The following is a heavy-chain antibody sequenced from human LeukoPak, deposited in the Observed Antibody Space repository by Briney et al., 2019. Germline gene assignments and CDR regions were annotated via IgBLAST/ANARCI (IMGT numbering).Heavy chain of an antibody. CDR2: ISGSGGST. V-gene: IGHV3-23*01. J-gene: IGHJ4*02. Sequence: HPGGSLRLSCAASGFTFSSYAMHWVRQAPGKGLEWVSAISGSGGSTFYADSVQGRFTISRDNSKNTLYLQMNSLRAEDTAIYYCAKDQGYSADDMFFWGQGTLVTVSS. CDR3: AKDQGYSADDMFF. CDR1: GFTFSSYA. D-gene: IGHD5-12*01.